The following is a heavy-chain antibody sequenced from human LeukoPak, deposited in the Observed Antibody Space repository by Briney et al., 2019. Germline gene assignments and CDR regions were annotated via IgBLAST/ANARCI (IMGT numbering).Heavy chain of an antibody. CDR2: INPNRGGT. J-gene: IGHJ6*03. D-gene: IGHD5-18*01. V-gene: IGHV1-2*02. CDR3: AKSLGRTGDTYGPYNYYYIDV. Sequence: GASVKVSCKASGYTFIGFYVHWVRQASGQGHEWLGWINPNRGGTVYAKKFQGRVTMTRDTSIDTAYMELSRLRSDDTAVYYCAKSLGRTGDTYGPYNYYYIDVWGTGTTVTVSS. CDR1: GYTFIGFY.